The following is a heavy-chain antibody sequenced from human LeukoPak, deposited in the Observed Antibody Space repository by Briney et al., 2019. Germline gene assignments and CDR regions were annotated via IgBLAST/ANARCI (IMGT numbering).Heavy chain of an antibody. V-gene: IGHV4-30-4*02. CDR3: AREGYSYGPYYYYYMDV. Sequence: SETLSLTCTVSGGSISSGDYYWSWIRQPPGKGLEWIGYIYYSGSTYYNPSLKSRVTISVDTSKNQFSLKLSSVTAADTAVYYCAREGYSYGPYYYYYMDVWGKGTTVTVSS. CDR2: IYYSGST. CDR1: GGSISSGDYY. J-gene: IGHJ6*03. D-gene: IGHD5-18*01.